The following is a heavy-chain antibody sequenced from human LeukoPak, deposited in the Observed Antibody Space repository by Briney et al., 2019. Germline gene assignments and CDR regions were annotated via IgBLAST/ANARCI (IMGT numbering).Heavy chain of an antibody. CDR2: INPNSGGT. D-gene: IGHD3-22*01. CDR1: GYTFTGYY. CDR3: ARAQEYYYDSSGTSNWFDP. V-gene: IGHV1-2*02. Sequence: ASVKVSCKASGYTFTGYYMHWVRQVPGQGLEWMGWINPNSGGTNYAQKFQGRVTMTRDTSISTAYMELSRLRSDDTAVYYCARAQEYYYDSSGTSNWFDPWGQGTLVTVSS. J-gene: IGHJ5*02.